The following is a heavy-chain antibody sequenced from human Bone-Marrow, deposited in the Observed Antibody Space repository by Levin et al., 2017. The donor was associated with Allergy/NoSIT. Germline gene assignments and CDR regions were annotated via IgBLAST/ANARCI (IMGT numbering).Heavy chain of an antibody. CDR3: ARSAAAGECFQD. J-gene: IGHJ1*01. D-gene: IGHD6-13*01. CDR2: IYHSGGT. V-gene: IGHV4-31*03. CDR1: GGSISNEAYY. Sequence: PSETLSLTCTVSGGSISNEAYYWTWIRQHPGKGLEWIGNIYHSGGTDYNPSLRSRFSMSIDTTENQFPLRLTSVTAAAPAVYFGARSAAAGECFQDWGQGTLATVSS.